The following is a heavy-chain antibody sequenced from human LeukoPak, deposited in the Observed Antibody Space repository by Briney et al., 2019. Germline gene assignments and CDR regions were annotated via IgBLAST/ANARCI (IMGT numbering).Heavy chain of an antibody. J-gene: IGHJ4*02. CDR3: AREVPGGRFDY. CDR1: GFTFSSYG. V-gene: IGHV3-33*01. Sequence: PGGSLRLSCAASGFTFSSYGMHWVRQAPGKGLEWVAVIWYDGSKKYYADSAKGRFTSSRDNSKNTLSLQMNSLRAEDTAVYYCAREVPGGRFDYWGQGTLVTVSS. CDR2: IWYDGSKK. D-gene: IGHD2-8*02.